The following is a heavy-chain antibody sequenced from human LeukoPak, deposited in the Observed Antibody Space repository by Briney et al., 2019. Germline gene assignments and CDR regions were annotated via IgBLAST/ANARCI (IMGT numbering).Heavy chain of an antibody. CDR2: INRSGST. V-gene: IGHV4-34*01. Sequence: SETLSLTCAVYGGSLSGNYWSWIRQPPGKGLEWIGEINRSGSTKYNPSLKSRVTISVDTSKNQLSLRLSSVTAADTAVYYCARGPADYNKLKPGDRDGYNYKSKRTPFDYWGQGTLVTVPS. CDR3: ARGPADYNKLKPGDRDGYNYKSKRTPFDY. J-gene: IGHJ4*02. CDR1: GGSLSGNY. D-gene: IGHD5-24*01.